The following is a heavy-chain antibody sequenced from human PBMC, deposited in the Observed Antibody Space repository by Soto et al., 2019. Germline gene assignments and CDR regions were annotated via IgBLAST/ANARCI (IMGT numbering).Heavy chain of an antibody. CDR2: IYPGDSDT. CDR3: ARHGRSGGIYYFYYGMDV. D-gene: IGHD2-15*01. V-gene: IGHV5-51*01. J-gene: IGHJ6*02. Sequence: PGESLKISCKGSGYSFTSYWIGWVRQMPGKGLEWMGIIYPGDSDTRYSPSFQGQVTISADKSISTAYLQWSSLKASDTAMYYCARHGRSGGIYYFYYGMDVWGQGTTVTFSS. CDR1: GYSFTSYW.